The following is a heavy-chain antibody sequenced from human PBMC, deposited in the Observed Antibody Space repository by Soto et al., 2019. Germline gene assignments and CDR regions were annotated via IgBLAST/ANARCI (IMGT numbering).Heavy chain of an antibody. D-gene: IGHD3-10*01. CDR1: GGSISSSNW. Sequence: SETLSLTCAVSGGSISSSNWWSWVRQPPGKGLEWIGEIYHSGSTNYNPSLKSRVTISVDKSKNQFSLKLSSVTAADTAVYYCARLDSYYYGSGSYCRWGQGTLVTV. J-gene: IGHJ4*02. V-gene: IGHV4-4*02. CDR2: IYHSGST. CDR3: ARLDSYYYGSGSYCR.